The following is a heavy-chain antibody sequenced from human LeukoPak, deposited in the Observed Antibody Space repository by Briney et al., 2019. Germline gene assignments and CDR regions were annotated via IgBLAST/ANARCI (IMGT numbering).Heavy chain of an antibody. V-gene: IGHV4-31*03. CDR2: VYNNRRT. J-gene: IGHJ4*02. CDR1: GVSIGRGGNY. CDR3: ARDTSGYYYFDS. Sequence: SETLSLTCTVSGVSIGRGGNYWSWIRQHPGKGLELIGYVYNNRRTYYNPSLKSRLAMSVDTSANQFSLRLSSVTAADTAVYYCARDTSGYYYFDSWGQGTLVTVSS. D-gene: IGHD3-22*01.